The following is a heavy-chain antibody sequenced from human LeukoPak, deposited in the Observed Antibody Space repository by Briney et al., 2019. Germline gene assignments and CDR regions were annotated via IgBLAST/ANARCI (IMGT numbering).Heavy chain of an antibody. CDR1: GYTFTSYY. CDR3: ARVRYCISTSCWRDWFDP. V-gene: IGHV1-46*01. CDR2: INPSGGST. Sequence: ASVKVSCKASGYTFTSYYMHWVRQAPGQGLEWMGIINPSGGSTSYAQKFQGRVTMTRNTSISTAYMELSSLRSEDTTVYYCARVRYCISTSCWRDWFDPWGQGTLVTVSS. D-gene: IGHD2-2*01. J-gene: IGHJ5*02.